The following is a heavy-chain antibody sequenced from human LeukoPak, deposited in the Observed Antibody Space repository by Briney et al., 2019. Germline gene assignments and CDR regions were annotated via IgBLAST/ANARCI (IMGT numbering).Heavy chain of an antibody. J-gene: IGHJ4*02. D-gene: IGHD3-10*01. V-gene: IGHV3-74*01. CDR3: AKDMEILWFGELSTLGVFDY. CDR1: GFTFSSYW. CDR2: INSDGSST. Sequence: GGSLRLSCAASGFTFSSYWMHWVRQAPGKGLVWVSRINSDGSSTSYADSVKGRFTISRDNSKNTLYLQMNSLRAEDTAVYYCAKDMEILWFGELSTLGVFDYWGQGTLVTVSS.